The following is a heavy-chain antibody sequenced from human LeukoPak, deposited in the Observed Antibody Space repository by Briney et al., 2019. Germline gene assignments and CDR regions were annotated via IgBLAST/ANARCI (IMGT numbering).Heavy chain of an antibody. Sequence: PGGSLRLSCATSGFTFSNYGIHWVRQAPGKGLEWVAFIRYDGSEKCYVDSVKGRFTISRDNSKNTLSLQMDSLRVEDTAVYYCAKDPRNYGAKRGDYYYYMDVWGKGTTVTVSS. CDR1: GFTFSNYG. D-gene: IGHD4-23*01. CDR2: IRYDGSEK. CDR3: AKDPRNYGAKRGDYYYYMDV. J-gene: IGHJ6*03. V-gene: IGHV3-30*02.